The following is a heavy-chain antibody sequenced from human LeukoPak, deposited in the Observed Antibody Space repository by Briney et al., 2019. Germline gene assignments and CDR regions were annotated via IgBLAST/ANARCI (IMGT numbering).Heavy chain of an antibody. CDR1: GYSISSGYY. V-gene: IGHV4-38-2*02. J-gene: IGHJ5*02. D-gene: IGHD5-18*01. CDR3: ARHPTALVSYGFDP. CDR2: IDHSGST. Sequence: PSETLSLTCTVSGYSISSGYYWGWIRQPPGKGLECIGSIDHSGSTSYNPSLKSRVTISVDTSKNQFSLNLSSVTAADTAVYYCARHPTALVSYGFDPWGQGTLVTVSS.